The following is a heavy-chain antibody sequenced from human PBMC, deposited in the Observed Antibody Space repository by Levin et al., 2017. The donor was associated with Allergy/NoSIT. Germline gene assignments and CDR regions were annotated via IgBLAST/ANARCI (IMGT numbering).Heavy chain of an antibody. V-gene: IGHV3-9*01. CDR1: GFTFDDYA. CDR3: AKSLPKLRYFDWLLSPYFDY. D-gene: IGHD3-9*01. J-gene: IGHJ4*02. Sequence: GGSLRLSCAASGFTFDDYAMHWVRQAPGKGLEWVSGISWNSGSIGYADSVKGRFTISRDNAKNSLYLQMNSLRAEDTALYYCAKSLPKLRYFDWLLSPYFDYWGQGTLVTVSS. CDR2: ISWNSGSI.